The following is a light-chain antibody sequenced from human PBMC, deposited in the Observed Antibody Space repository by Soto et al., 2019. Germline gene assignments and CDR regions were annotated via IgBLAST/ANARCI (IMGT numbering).Light chain of an antibody. J-gene: IGLJ1*01. V-gene: IGLV2-8*01. CDR1: SSDVGGYNY. CDR3: SSYAGSNNHV. CDR2: EVN. Sequence: QSALTQPPSASGSPGPSVTISCTGTSSDVGGYNYVSWYQQHPGKAPKLMIFEVNKRPSGVPDRFSGSKSGNTASLTVSGLQAEDEADYYGSSYAGSNNHVFGTGTKLTVL.